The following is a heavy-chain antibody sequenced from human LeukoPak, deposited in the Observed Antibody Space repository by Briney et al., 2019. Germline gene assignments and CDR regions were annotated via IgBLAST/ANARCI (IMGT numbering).Heavy chain of an antibody. Sequence: ASVKVSCEASGYTFTSYGISWVRQAPGQGLEWMGWISAYNGNTNYAQKLQGRVTMTTDTSTSTAYMELRSLRSDDTAVYYCARESLWFGELPFDYWGQGTLVTVSS. CDR2: ISAYNGNT. CDR1: GYTFTSYG. J-gene: IGHJ4*02. CDR3: ARESLWFGELPFDY. V-gene: IGHV1-18*04. D-gene: IGHD3-10*01.